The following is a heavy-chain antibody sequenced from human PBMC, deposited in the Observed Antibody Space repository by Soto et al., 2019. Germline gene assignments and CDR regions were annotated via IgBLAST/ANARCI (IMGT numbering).Heavy chain of an antibody. D-gene: IGHD3-22*01. CDR2: IYSSGST. CDR1: GGSITYYY. CDR3: ARRDISGYYAF. Sequence: QVQLQESGPGLVKPSETLSLTCTVSGGSITYYYWSWFRQPPGKGLEWIGYIYSSGSTNYNPSLKSRVTILVDTSKDQFSLKLSSVTAADTAVYYCARRDISGYYAFWGQGTLVTVSS. J-gene: IGHJ4*02. V-gene: IGHV4-59*08.